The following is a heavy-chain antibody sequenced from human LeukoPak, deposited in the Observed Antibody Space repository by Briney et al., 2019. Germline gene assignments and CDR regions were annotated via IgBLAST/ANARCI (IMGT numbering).Heavy chain of an antibody. CDR3: ARAMVGPYGSGSYYNFDY. Sequence: PGGSLRLSCAASGFTFDDYAMSWVRQTPGKGLEWVSGTNWDGGRTGYADSVKGRFTISRDNAKNSLYLQMNSLRAEDTAVYYCARAMVGPYGSGSYYNFDYWGQGTLVTVSS. CDR2: TNWDGGRT. CDR1: GFTFDDYA. V-gene: IGHV3-20*04. D-gene: IGHD3-10*01. J-gene: IGHJ4*02.